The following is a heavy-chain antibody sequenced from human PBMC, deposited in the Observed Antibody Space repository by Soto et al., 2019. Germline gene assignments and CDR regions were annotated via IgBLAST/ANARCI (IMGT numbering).Heavy chain of an antibody. J-gene: IGHJ4*02. Sequence: QITLKESGPTLVKPTQTLTLTCTFSGLSLTTSAVGVGWIRQPPGKALEWLALIYWDDDKRYSPSLKSRLTITKDSPKNQVVLTIANMDPVDTCTYYCVNSTGVRAAMVHFDYWGQGTLVTVSS. CDR2: IYWDDDK. CDR3: VNSTGVRAAMVHFDY. D-gene: IGHD5-18*01. CDR1: GLSLTTSAVG. V-gene: IGHV2-5*02.